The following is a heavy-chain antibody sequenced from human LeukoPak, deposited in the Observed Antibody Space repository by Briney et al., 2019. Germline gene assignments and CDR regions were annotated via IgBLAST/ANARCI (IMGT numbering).Heavy chain of an antibody. J-gene: IGHJ4*02. Sequence: RPGGSLRLSCAASGFTFSSYAMSWVRQAPGKGLEWVSGLSTSGGSTYYADSVKGRFTTSRDNSKNTLYLQMNSLRAEDTAVYYCAKDRSGWYYFDYWGQGTLVTVSS. CDR3: AKDRSGWYYFDY. CDR1: GFTFSSYA. V-gene: IGHV3-23*01. CDR2: LSTSGGST. D-gene: IGHD6-19*01.